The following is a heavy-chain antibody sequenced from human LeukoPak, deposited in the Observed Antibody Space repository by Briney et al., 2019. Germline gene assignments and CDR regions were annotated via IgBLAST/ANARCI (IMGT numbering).Heavy chain of an antibody. Sequence: GASVKVSCKASGYTFTSYGISWVRQAPGQGLEWVGWISAYNGNTNYAQKLQGRVTMTTDTSTSTAYMELRSLRSEDTAVYYCATPYCTNGVCYKNFDYWGQGTLVTVSS. CDR1: GYTFTSYG. D-gene: IGHD2-8*01. V-gene: IGHV1-18*01. CDR2: ISAYNGNT. J-gene: IGHJ4*02. CDR3: ATPYCTNGVCYKNFDY.